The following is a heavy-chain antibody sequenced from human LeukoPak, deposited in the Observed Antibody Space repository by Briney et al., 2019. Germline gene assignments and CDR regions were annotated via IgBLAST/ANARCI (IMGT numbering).Heavy chain of an antibody. V-gene: IGHV4-39*07. D-gene: IGHD3-16*01. J-gene: IGHJ5*02. Sequence: SETLSLTCTVSGGSISSSSYYWGWIRQPPGKGLEWIGSIYYSGSTYYNPSLKSRVTISVDTSKNQFSLKLSSVTAADTAVYYCARDHYDYVWGSYNWFDPWGQGTLVTVSS. CDR2: IYYSGST. CDR3: ARDHYDYVWGSYNWFDP. CDR1: GGSISSSSYY.